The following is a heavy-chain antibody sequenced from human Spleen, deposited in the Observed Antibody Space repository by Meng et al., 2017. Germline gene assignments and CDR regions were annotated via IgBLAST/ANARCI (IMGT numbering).Heavy chain of an antibody. J-gene: IGHJ5*02. V-gene: IGHV4-39*07. CDR2: IYYSGST. CDR1: GVSVSSSSDY. Sequence: SETLSLTCTVSGVSVSSSSDYWGWIRQPPGKGLEWIGSIYYSGSTFYNPSLKSRVTISVDTSKNQFSLKLSSVTAADTAVYYCARVDIGGGSSSWYRSGANWFDPWGQGTLVTVSS. D-gene: IGHD6-13*01. CDR3: ARVDIGGGSSSWYRSGANWFDP.